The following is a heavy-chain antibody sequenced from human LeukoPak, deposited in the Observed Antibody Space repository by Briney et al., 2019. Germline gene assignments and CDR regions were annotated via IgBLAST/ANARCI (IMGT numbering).Heavy chain of an antibody. CDR2: IYSGGST. J-gene: IGHJ3*02. CDR3: ASPGTYYYDSSGYLRRGDDGFDI. CDR1: GFTVSSNY. V-gene: IGHV3-66*02. Sequence: PGGSLRLSCAASGFTVSSNYMSWARQAPGKGLEWVSVIYSGGSTFYADPGKGRFTISRDNSKNTLYLQMNSLRAEDTAVYYCASPGTYYYDSSGYLRRGDDGFDIWGQGTMVTVSS. D-gene: IGHD3-22*01.